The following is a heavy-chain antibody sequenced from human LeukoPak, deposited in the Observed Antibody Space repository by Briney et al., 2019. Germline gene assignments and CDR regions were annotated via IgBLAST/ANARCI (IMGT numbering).Heavy chain of an antibody. CDR1: GYSFTSYW. V-gene: IGHV5-51*01. J-gene: IGHJ4*02. D-gene: IGHD6-19*01. CDR2: IYPGDSDT. CDR3: ARRPRTYSSGWYYFDY. Sequence: GESLKISCKGSGYSFTSYWIGWVRQMPGKGLEWMGIIYPGDSDTRYSPSFQGQVTISADKSISTAYLQWSSLEASDTAMYYCARRPRTYSSGWYYFDYWGQGTLVTVSS.